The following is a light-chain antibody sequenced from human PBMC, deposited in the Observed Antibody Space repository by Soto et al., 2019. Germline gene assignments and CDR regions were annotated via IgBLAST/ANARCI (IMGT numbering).Light chain of an antibody. CDR2: KIS. CDR1: QSRVHSDGNTY. V-gene: IGKV2-24*01. J-gene: IGKJ1*01. CDR3: MQATHSPLT. Sequence: DIILNQTPLSSPVTLGQPASISCSSSQSRVHSDGNTYLSWLQQRPGQPPRLLIYKISNRFSGVPDRFSVSGAGTEFTLTISRLDAEDFGVYYCMQATHSPLTCGQGTK.